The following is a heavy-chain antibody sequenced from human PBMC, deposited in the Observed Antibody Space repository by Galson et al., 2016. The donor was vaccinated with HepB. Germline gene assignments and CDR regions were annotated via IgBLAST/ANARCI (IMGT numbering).Heavy chain of an antibody. CDR1: GFTFSTYA. CDR2: ISDSGGST. J-gene: IGHJ4*02. V-gene: IGHV3-23*01. D-gene: IGHD2-15*01. CDR3: ARLFGGYIDY. Sequence: SLRLSCAASGFTFSTYALNWVRQAPGKGLEWVSAISDSGGSTYYADSVKGRFTISRDNSKKTVYLQMSSLRAEDTAVYYCARLFGGYIDYWGQGTLVTVSS.